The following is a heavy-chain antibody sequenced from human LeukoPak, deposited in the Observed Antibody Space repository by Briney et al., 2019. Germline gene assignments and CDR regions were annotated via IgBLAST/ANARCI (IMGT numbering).Heavy chain of an antibody. D-gene: IGHD2-2*02. CDR2: VQYTGNT. CDR1: GGFFRSRSYY. J-gene: IGHJ6*03. CDR3: ARFASPVVVPAAIGEGHYYYYMDV. V-gene: IGHV4-39*07. Sequence: SETLSLTCNVSGGFFRSRSYYWGWVRQPPGKGLEWIGSVQYTGNTYYKPSLKSRVTISIDTSKMQFSLKLTSVTAADTAVYYCARFASPVVVPAAIGEGHYYYYMDVWGKGTTVTVSS.